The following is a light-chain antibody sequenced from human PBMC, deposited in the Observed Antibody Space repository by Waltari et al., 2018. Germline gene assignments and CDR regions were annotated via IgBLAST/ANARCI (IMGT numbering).Light chain of an antibody. V-gene: IGLV3-19*01. CDR3: NSRDSSGNHVV. Sequence: SSALTQDPAVSVALGQPVRITSHGDGLSSYYASWYQQKPGQAPVLVIYGKNNRPSGIPDRFSGSSSGNTASLTITGAQAEDEADYYCNSRDSSGNHVVFGGGTKLTVL. J-gene: IGLJ2*01. CDR2: GKN. CDR1: GLSSYY.